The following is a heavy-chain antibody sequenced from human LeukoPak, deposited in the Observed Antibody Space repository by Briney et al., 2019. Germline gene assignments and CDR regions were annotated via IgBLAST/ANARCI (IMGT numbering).Heavy chain of an antibody. CDR1: GGSISNYY. Sequence: SETLSLTCTVSGGSISNYYWSWIRQPPGKGLQWIGYIYSTGTTNYSPSLRSRVTISVDTSKNQFSLKLTSVTAADTAVYYCARDGAFDIWGQGTTVTVSS. CDR2: IYSTGTT. J-gene: IGHJ3*02. CDR3: ARDGAFDI. V-gene: IGHV4-59*01.